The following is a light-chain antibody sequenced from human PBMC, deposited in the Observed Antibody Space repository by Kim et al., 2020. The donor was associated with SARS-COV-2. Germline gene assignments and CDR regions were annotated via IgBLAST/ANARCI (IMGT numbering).Light chain of an antibody. V-gene: IGKV1-5*03. CDR3: QESANFLYT. CDR1: QNIKTY. J-gene: IGKJ2*01. Sequence: DIQMTQSPSTLSASVGDRVTITCRASQNIKTYLDWYQLKPGKTPKLLIYGASNIESGVSSRFSGSGSGKEFTLTISSLQPNDFATYYCQESANFLYTFGQGTKLEI. CDR2: GAS.